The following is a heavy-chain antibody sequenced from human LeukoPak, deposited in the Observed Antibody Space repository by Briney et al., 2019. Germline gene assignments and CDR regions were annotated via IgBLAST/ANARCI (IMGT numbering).Heavy chain of an antibody. Sequence: GGSLRLSCAASGFTFSSYGRSWVRQAPGKGLEWVSVIYSGGSTYYADSVEGRFAISRDNSKNSLFLQMNSLRAEDTALYYCVYGDYVRTVNYFDYWGQGTLVTVSS. CDR3: VYGDYVRTVNYFDY. J-gene: IGHJ4*02. V-gene: IGHV3-66*01. CDR2: IYSGGST. D-gene: IGHD4-17*01. CDR1: GFTFSSYG.